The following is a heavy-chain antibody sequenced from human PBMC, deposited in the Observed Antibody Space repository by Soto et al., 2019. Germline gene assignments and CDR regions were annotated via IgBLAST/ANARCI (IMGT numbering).Heavy chain of an antibody. Sequence: QITLKESGPTLVKPTQTLTLTCTFSGFSLSTSGVSVGWIRQPPGKALEWLALIYWNDDKHYSPSLKSRLTITKDTSNSQVVLTMTNLDPVDTATYYSAHRRYDHSDYVPQEYFDYWGQGTLVTVSS. D-gene: IGHD4-17*01. CDR3: AHRRYDHSDYVPQEYFDY. J-gene: IGHJ4*02. V-gene: IGHV2-5*01. CDR2: IYWNDDK. CDR1: GFSLSTSGVS.